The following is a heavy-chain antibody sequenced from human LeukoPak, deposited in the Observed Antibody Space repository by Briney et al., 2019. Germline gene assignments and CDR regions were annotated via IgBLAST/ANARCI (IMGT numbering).Heavy chain of an antibody. CDR3: AKDAPSGFFDV. V-gene: IGHV3-53*01. J-gene: IGHJ3*01. CDR1: GFTVSSNS. CDR2: IYSAGST. Sequence: GGSLRLSCAASGFTVSSNSMSWVRQTPGKGLEWVSVIYSAGSTYYADSVKGRFIISRDNSKNTLYLQMNSLRAEDTAVYYCAKDAPSGFFDVWGQGTMVTVSS. D-gene: IGHD3-10*01.